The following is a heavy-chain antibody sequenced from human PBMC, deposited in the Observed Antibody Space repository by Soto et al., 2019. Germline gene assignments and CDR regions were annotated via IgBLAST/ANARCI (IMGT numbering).Heavy chain of an antibody. CDR2: ISGSGGST. J-gene: IGHJ4*02. CDR1: GFTFSSYA. V-gene: IGHV3-23*01. CDR3: AKEYVYSSGWERIDY. D-gene: IGHD6-19*01. Sequence: EVQLLESGGGLVQPGGSLRLSCAASGFTFSSYAMSWVRQAPGKGLEWVSAISGSGGSTYYADSVKGRFTISRDNSXXTLYLQMNSLRAEDTAVYYCAKEYVYSSGWERIDYWGQGTLVTVSS.